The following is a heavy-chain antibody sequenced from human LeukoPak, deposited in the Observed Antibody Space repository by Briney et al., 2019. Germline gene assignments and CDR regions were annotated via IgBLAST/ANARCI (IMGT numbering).Heavy chain of an antibody. CDR1: GFTFSTFS. V-gene: IGHV3-48*02. J-gene: IGHJ5*02. CDR3: TYLRTPYYNDKWLDP. CDR2: ISSGGTPI. Sequence: GGSLRLTCAASGFTFSTFSMNWVRQAPGKGLEWLSYISSGGTPIYYADPVKGRFTISRDDAQTLVYLQMNSLRDEATYVYYCTYLRTPYYNDKWLDPWGQGALVTVSS. D-gene: IGHD3/OR15-3a*01.